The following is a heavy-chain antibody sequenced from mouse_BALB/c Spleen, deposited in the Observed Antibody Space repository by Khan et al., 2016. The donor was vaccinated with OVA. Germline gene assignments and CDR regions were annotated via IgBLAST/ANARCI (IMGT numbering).Heavy chain of an antibody. D-gene: IGHD2-13*01. V-gene: IGHV2-3*01. CDR2: IWGDGST. J-gene: IGHJ4*01. CDR1: GFSLTSYG. CDR3: AKWGDRYAMDY. Sequence: QVQLQQSGPGLVAPSQSLSITCTVSGFSLTSYGVNWVRQPPGKGLEWLGVIWGDGSTNYRSALISRLSINKDNSKSQVFLKLHSLQTDDTATYYCAKWGDRYAMDYWGQGTSVTVSS.